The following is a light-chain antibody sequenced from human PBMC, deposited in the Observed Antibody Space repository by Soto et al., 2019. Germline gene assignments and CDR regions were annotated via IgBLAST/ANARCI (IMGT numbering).Light chain of an antibody. CDR3: GAWDSSLSAGV. CDR2: DNN. CDR1: DSNIGKNS. V-gene: IGLV1-51*01. J-gene: IGLJ7*01. Sequence: QSVLTQPPSESAAPGQTVSISCSGDDSNIGKNSVSWYQHLPGTAPRLLIYDNNNRPSGIPDRFSGSKSGTSATLGITGLQPGDEADYYCGAWDSSLSAGVFGGGTQLTVL.